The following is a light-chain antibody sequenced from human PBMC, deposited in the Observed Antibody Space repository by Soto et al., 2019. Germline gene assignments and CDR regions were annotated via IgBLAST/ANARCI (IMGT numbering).Light chain of an antibody. Sequence: EKAMKQSPATMSVSPGERGTLSCRASQSVSSNSAWYQQKPGQAPRLLIYGASTRATGIPARFSGSGSGTEFTLTISSLQSEDFAVYYCQQYNNWLYTFGQGTKLEIK. CDR1: QSVSSN. CDR2: GAS. J-gene: IGKJ2*01. CDR3: QQYNNWLYT. V-gene: IGKV3-15*01.